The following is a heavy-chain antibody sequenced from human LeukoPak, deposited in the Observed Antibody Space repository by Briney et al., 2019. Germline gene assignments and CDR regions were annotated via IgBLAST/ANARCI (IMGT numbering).Heavy chain of an antibody. Sequence: SETLSLTCTVSGDSVSSGNYYWSWLRQPPGKALEWISYIYYTGKTYYNPSLEGRVTILVDTSRNHFSVKLSSVTAADTAVYYCARSQNYYGSGDYWSQGTLVTVSS. CDR2: IYYTGKT. CDR3: ARSQNYYGSGDY. V-gene: IGHV4-61*03. J-gene: IGHJ4*02. D-gene: IGHD3-10*01. CDR1: GDSVSSGNYY.